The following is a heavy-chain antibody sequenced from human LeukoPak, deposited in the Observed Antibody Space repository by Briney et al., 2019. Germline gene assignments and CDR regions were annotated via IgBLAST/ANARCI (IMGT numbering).Heavy chain of an antibody. Sequence: PSETLSLTCTVSGDSVTNSNYFWSWIRQPAGKRLEWIGRRHTTGSTNYHPSLKTRLTISEETSQNQFSLELRSVTAADTAIYYCARVAVKSAAMMYWFDVWGQGILVTVSS. CDR2: RHTTGST. CDR3: ARVAVKSAAMMYWFDV. J-gene: IGHJ5*02. CDR1: GDSVTNSNYF. D-gene: IGHD2-2*01. V-gene: IGHV4-61*02.